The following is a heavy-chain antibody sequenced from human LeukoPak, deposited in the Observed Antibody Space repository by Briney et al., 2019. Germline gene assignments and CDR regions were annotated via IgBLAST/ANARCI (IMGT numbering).Heavy chain of an antibody. CDR1: GFTFSSYA. CDR3: AMGPPAASSVYFY. CDR2: ISGSGVST. Sequence: GGSLRLSCALSGFTFSSYAVSWVRQAPEGGLEWVSAISGSGVSTYYADSVKGRFTISRDNSKNTLYLQMNSLRAEDTAVYYCAMGPPAASSVYFYWGQGTLVTVSS. V-gene: IGHV3-23*01. J-gene: IGHJ4*02. D-gene: IGHD3-22*01.